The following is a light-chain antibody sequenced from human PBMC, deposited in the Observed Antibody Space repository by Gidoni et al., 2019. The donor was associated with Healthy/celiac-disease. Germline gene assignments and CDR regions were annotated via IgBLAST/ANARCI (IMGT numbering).Light chain of an antibody. Sequence: QSVFTQPPSVSAAPGQKFTISCSGSSSNIGNHYVASYQQLPGTAPKLLMYYNNKRPSGIPDRFSGSKSGTSATLGITGLQTGDEADYYCGTWDSSMSARVFGGGTKLTVL. CDR1: SSNIGNHY. CDR2: YNN. J-gene: IGLJ3*02. CDR3: GTWDSSMSARV. V-gene: IGLV1-51*01.